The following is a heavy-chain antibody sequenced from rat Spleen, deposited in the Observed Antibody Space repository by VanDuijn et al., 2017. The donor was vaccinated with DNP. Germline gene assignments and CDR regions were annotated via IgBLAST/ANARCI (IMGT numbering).Heavy chain of an antibody. J-gene: IGHJ3*01. CDR1: KFTFSDYY. V-gene: IGHV5-7*01. D-gene: IGHD4-1*01. CDR3: ARHGGSFAY. Sequence: EVQLVESGGGLVQPGRSLKLSCAASKFTFSDYYMAWVRQAPTKGLEWVATISYDAGRNWYRDSVKGRFTISRDNAKSTLYLQMDSLRSEDTATYYCARHGGSFAYWGQGTLVTVSS. CDR2: ISYDAGRN.